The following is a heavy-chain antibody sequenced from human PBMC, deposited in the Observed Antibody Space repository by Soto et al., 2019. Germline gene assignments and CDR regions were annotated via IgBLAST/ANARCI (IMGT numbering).Heavy chain of an antibody. Sequence: AASVKVSCKASGYTFTSYYMHWVRQAPGQGLEWMGIINPSGGSTSYAQKFQGRVTMTRDTSTSTVYMELSSLRSEDTAVYYCARDRYSSSWYGGSFDYWGQGTLVTVSS. CDR3: ARDRYSSSWYGGSFDY. V-gene: IGHV1-46*01. J-gene: IGHJ4*02. CDR2: INPSGGST. CDR1: GYTFTSYY. D-gene: IGHD6-13*01.